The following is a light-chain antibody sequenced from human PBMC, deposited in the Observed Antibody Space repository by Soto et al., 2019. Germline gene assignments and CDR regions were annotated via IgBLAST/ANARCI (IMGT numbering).Light chain of an antibody. CDR3: CSYVTTPEI. J-gene: IGLJ1*01. CDR2: DGT. Sequence: QSALAQPRSVSGSPGQLLTISCTGTSSDVDDYRYVSWYQQYPGKAPKLVIYDGTKRPSGVPDRFSGSNSGNTASLTISGPQAEDEADYYCCSYVTTPEIFGTGTKV. V-gene: IGLV2-11*01. CDR1: SSDVDDYRY.